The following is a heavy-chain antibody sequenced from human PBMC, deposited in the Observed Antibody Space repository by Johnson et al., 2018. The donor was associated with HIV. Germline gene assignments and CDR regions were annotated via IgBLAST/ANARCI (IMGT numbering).Heavy chain of an antibody. Sequence: QVQLVESGGGVVQPGRSLRLSCAASGFTFSSYGMHWVRQAPGKGLEWVAVISYDGSNKYYADSVKGRFTISRDNSKNTLYLQMNSLKTEDTAVYYCITGGSGTIPSGAFDIWGQGTMVTVSS. D-gene: IGHD1-26*01. V-gene: IGHV3-30*03. CDR2: ISYDGSNK. CDR1: GFTFSSYG. CDR3: ITGGSGTIPSGAFDI. J-gene: IGHJ3*02.